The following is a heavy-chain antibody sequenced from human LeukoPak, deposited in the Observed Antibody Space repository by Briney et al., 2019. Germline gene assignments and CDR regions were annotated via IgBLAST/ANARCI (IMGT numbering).Heavy chain of an antibody. D-gene: IGHD5-24*01. CDR3: VGDDYNYNFDY. CDR1: GGSITSSNNY. Sequence: SETLSLTCTVSGGSITSSNNYWGWIRQPPGKGLEWVGYIYNSETTYYNPSLKRRVTISADTSKNQFSLGLSSVTAADTAVYFCVGDDYNYNFDYWGQGTLVTVSS. V-gene: IGHV4-39*01. J-gene: IGHJ4*02. CDR2: IYNSETT.